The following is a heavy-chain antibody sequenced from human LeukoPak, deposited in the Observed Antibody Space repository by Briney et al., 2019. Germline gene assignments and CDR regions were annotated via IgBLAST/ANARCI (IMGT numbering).Heavy chain of an antibody. D-gene: IGHD6-19*01. V-gene: IGHV3-74*01. J-gene: IGHJ4*02. CDR2: INSDGSST. CDR1: GFTFSSYW. Sequence: PGGSLRLPCAASGFTFSSYWMHWVRQAPGKGLVWVSRINSDGSSTSYADSVKGRFTISRDNAKNTLYLQMNSLRAEDTAVYYCVRDLGYSSGWSFDYWGQGTLVTVSS. CDR3: VRDLGYSSGWSFDY.